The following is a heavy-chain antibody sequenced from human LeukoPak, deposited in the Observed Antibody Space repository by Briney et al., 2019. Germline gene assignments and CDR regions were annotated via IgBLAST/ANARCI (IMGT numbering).Heavy chain of an antibody. J-gene: IGHJ4*02. V-gene: IGHV3-53*01. CDR1: GFTVSSNY. CDR3: ARELTLRYCSDY. D-gene: IGHD3-9*01. Sequence: PGGSLRLSCAASGFTVSSNYMSWVRQAPGKGLEWVSVIYSGGSTYYADSVKGRFTISRDNSKNSLYLQMNSLRAEDTAVYYCARELTLRYCSDYWGQGTLVTVSS. CDR2: IYSGGST.